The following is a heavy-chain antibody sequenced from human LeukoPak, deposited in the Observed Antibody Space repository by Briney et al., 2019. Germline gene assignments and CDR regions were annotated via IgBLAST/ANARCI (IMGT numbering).Heavy chain of an antibody. CDR2: ISGSGGNT. Sequence: GGSLRLSCAASGFTFSSSAMSWVRQAPGEGLDWVSAISGSGGNTYYADSVKGRFTISRDNSKNTLYLQMNSLRAEDTAVYYCAKAPGGIVAYWGQGTLVTVSS. V-gene: IGHV3-23*01. D-gene: IGHD3-16*01. CDR1: GFTFSSSA. J-gene: IGHJ4*02. CDR3: AKAPGGIVAY.